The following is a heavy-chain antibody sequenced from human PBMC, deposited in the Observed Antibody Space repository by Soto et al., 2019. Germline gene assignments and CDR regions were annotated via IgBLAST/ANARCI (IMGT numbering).Heavy chain of an antibody. D-gene: IGHD6-19*01. CDR2: ISGSGGST. V-gene: IGHV3-23*01. CDR3: AKDPHMRIAVAAHYYFDY. Sequence: EVQLLESGGGLVQPGGSLRLSCAASGFTFSSYAMSWVRQAPGKGLEWVSAISGSGGSTYYADSVKGRFTISRDNSKNTLYLQMNSLRAEDTAVYYCAKDPHMRIAVAAHYYFDYWGQGTLVTVSS. J-gene: IGHJ4*02. CDR1: GFTFSSYA.